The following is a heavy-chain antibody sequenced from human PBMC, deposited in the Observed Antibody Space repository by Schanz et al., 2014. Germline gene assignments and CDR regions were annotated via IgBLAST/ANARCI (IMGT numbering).Heavy chain of an antibody. Sequence: QVQLVESGGGVVQPGRSLRLSCAASGFTFSSYGMHWVRQAPGKGLEWVAVIWYDGNNKVYADSVKGRFIITRDNSKNTLDLQMNSLRDDDTAVYYCAKDRHKDYSGKHKAFDIWGQGTMVTVSS. CDR3: AKDRHKDYSGKHKAFDI. CDR1: GFTFSSYG. D-gene: IGHD4-4*01. CDR2: IWYDGNNK. V-gene: IGHV3-33*06. J-gene: IGHJ3*02.